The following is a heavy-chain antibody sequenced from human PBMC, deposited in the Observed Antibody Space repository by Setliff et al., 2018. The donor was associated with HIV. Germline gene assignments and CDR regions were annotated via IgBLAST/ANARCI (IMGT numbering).Heavy chain of an antibody. CDR3: VGGFYAGY. CDR1: GFTFSDHW. V-gene: IGHV3-7*01. D-gene: IGHD5-12*01. CDR2: INQDGSVE. J-gene: IGHJ4*02. Sequence: PGGSLRLSCAASGFTFSDHWINWVRQAPGKGLEWVANINQDGSVEGYVDSVKGRFTISRDNAKSSLYLHINSLRAEDMAVYYRVGGFYAGYWGQGTLVTVSS.